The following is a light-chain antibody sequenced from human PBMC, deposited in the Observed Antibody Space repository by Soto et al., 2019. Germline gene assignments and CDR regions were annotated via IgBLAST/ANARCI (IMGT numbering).Light chain of an antibody. Sequence: EIVMTQSPATLSVSPGERATFSCRASQSVSSNLAWYQQKPGQAPRLLIYGASSRATGIPDRLSGSGSGTDFTLTINRLEPEDFAVYYCQQYDSSPRTFGQGTKVDIK. CDR2: GAS. V-gene: IGKV3-20*01. CDR1: QSVSSN. J-gene: IGKJ1*01. CDR3: QQYDSSPRT.